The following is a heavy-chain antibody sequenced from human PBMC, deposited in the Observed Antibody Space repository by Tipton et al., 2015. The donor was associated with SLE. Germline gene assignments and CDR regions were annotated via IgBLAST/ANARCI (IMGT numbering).Heavy chain of an antibody. CDR1: GFTFSSYG. Sequence: GSLRLSCAASGFTFSSYGMSWVRQAPGKGLEWVSGISGSGANTYYADSVKGRFTISRDNSKRTLNLQMNSLRAEDTAVYYCARDRGRDYDTLTGYRRHWGQGTLFAASS. CDR2: ISGSGANT. J-gene: IGHJ4*02. D-gene: IGHD3-9*01. V-gene: IGHV3-23*01. CDR3: ARDRGRDYDTLTGYRRH.